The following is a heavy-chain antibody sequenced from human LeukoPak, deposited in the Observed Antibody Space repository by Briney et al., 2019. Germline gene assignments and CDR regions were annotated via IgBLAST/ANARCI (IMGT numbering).Heavy chain of an antibody. CDR3: ARSRAFNSGAFDP. CDR2: IYNGVNT. J-gene: IGHJ5*02. CDR1: GTSVSSASY. Sequence: SETLSLTCTVSGTSVSSASYWTWIRQPPGKGVEWIAHIYNGVNTNYNPSLKSRVTISVDTSKNQFSLRLNSVTAADTAVYYCARSRAFNSGAFDPWGQGSLVTVSS. V-gene: IGHV4-61*01. D-gene: IGHD1-26*01.